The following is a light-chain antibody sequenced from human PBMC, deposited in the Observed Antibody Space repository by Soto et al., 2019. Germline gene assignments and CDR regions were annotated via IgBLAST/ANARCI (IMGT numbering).Light chain of an antibody. V-gene: IGKV3-20*01. CDR2: GAS. J-gene: IGKJ4*01. Sequence: EIVLTQSPGTRSLSPGERATLSCRGSQSVSSSYLAWYQQQPGQAPRLLIYGASSRATDIPDRFSGSGSGTDFTLTISRLEPEDFAVYSCQQYGTSPLTFGGGTKVEIK. CDR3: QQYGTSPLT. CDR1: QSVSSSY.